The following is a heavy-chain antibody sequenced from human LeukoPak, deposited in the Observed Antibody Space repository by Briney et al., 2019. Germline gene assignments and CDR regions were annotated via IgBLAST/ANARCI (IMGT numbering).Heavy chain of an antibody. CDR2: IYYSGST. Sequence: SETLSLTCTVSGGSISSYYWSWIRQPPGKGLEWIGYIYYSGSTNYNPSLKSRVTISVDTSKNQFSLKLSSVTAADTAVCYCARGGPVEMATDYFDYWGQGTLVTVSS. J-gene: IGHJ4*02. D-gene: IGHD5-24*01. CDR3: ARGGPVEMATDYFDY. V-gene: IGHV4-59*01. CDR1: GGSISSYY.